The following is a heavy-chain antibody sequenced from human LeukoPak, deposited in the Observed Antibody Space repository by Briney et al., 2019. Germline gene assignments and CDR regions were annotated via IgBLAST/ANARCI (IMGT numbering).Heavy chain of an antibody. CDR3: ATRAAGSGTYDFDY. J-gene: IGHJ4*02. V-gene: IGHV3-7*05. CDR1: GFTFSSYW. Sequence: GGSLRLSCAASGFTFSSYWMSWARQAPGKGLEWVANIKQDVSEKYYVDSVKGRFTISRDNAKNSLYLQMNSLRAEDTAVYYCATRAAGSGTYDFDYWGQGTLVTVSS. CDR2: IKQDVSEK. D-gene: IGHD3-10*01.